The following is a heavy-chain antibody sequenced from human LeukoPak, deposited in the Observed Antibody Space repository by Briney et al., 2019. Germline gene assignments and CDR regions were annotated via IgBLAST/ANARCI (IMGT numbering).Heavy chain of an antibody. CDR3: ARGKGGYYYDSSGYYPFDY. CDR2: IYSGGST. V-gene: IGHV3-66*01. J-gene: IGHJ4*02. CDR1: GFTVSSNY. D-gene: IGHD3-22*01. Sequence: GGSLRLSCAASGFTVSSNYMSWVRQAPGKGLEWVSVIYSGGSTYYADSVKGRFTISRDNAKNSLYLQMNSLRAEDTAVYYCARGKGGYYYDSSGYYPFDYWGQGTLVTVSS.